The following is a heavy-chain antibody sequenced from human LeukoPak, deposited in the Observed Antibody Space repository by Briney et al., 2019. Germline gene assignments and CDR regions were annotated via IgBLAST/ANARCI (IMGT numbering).Heavy chain of an antibody. CDR2: ISPNSGGT. V-gene: IGHV1-2*02. Sequence: GASVKVSCKASGYTFAAYYIHWVRQAPGQGLEWMGWISPNSGGTNYAQKFQGRVTMTRDTSISTAYMELSRLRSDDTAVNYCAGLLLSGTYFDYWGQGTLVTVSS. D-gene: IGHD1-26*01. CDR3: AGLLLSGTYFDY. CDR1: GYTFAAYY. J-gene: IGHJ4*02.